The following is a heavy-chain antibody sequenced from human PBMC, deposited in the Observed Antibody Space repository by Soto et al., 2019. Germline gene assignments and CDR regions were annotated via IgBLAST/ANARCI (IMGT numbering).Heavy chain of an antibody. CDR2: IYPGDSDT. CDR1: GYSFTSYW. J-gene: IGHJ4*02. D-gene: IGHD6-19*01. V-gene: IGHV5-51*01. Sequence: GESLKISCKGSGYSFTSYWIGWVRQMPGKGLEWMGIIYPGDSDTRYSPSFQGQVTISADKSISTAYLQWSSLKASDTAMYYCARGVPSYSSGWDHFDYWGQGTLVTVSS. CDR3: ARGVPSYSSGWDHFDY.